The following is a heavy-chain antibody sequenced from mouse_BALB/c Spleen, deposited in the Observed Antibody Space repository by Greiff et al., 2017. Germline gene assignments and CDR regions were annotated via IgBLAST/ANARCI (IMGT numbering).Heavy chain of an antibody. V-gene: IGHV1S137*01. D-gene: IGHD1-1*01. Sequence: QVQLKESGAELVRPGVSVKISCKGSGYTFTDYAMHWVKQSHAKSLEWIGVISTYYGDASYNQKFKGKATMTVDKSSSTAYMELARLTSEDSAIYYCARSGSSPAWFAYWGQGILVTVSA. CDR2: ISTYYGDA. J-gene: IGHJ3*01. CDR1: GYTFTDYA. CDR3: ARSGSSPAWFAY.